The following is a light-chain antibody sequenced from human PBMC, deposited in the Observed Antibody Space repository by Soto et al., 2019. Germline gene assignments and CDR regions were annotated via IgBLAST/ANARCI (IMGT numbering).Light chain of an antibody. V-gene: IGKV3-15*01. J-gene: IGKJ5*01. Sequence: IVMTQSPASLSVSPGERATLSCRASQSVSINLAWYQQKPGQAPRLLIYDTSTRATGIPARFSGSGSGTEFTLTISSLQSEDFAVYYCRQYNNWPPITFGQGTRLEI. CDR2: DTS. CDR3: RQYNNWPPIT. CDR1: QSVSIN.